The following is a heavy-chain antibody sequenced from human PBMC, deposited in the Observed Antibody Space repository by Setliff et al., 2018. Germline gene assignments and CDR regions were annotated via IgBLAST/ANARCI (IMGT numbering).Heavy chain of an antibody. CDR3: AKDRYCGGGGCLKDFEY. V-gene: IGHV3-23*01. Sequence: GGSLRLSCAASGFTFSTYAVSWVRQAPGKGLEWVSSISGSGSSAYYADSVKGRFTISRDNPKNTLFLQMNSLRAEDTAVYYCAKDRYCGGGGCLKDFEYWGQGTLVTVSS. D-gene: IGHD2-15*01. J-gene: IGHJ4*02. CDR2: ISGSGSSA. CDR1: GFTFSTYA.